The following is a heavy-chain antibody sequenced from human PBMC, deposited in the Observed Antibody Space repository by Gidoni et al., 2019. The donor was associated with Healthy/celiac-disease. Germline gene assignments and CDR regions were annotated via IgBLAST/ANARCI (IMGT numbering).Heavy chain of an antibody. Sequence: QLQLQESGPGLVKPSETLSLTCTVSGGSISSSSYYWGWIRQPPGKGLEWIGSIYYSGSTYYNPSLKSRVTISVDTSKNQFSLKLSSVTAADTAVYYCVRLERSGYLVGVDYWGQGTLVTVSS. V-gene: IGHV4-39*01. D-gene: IGHD3-22*01. J-gene: IGHJ4*02. CDR3: VRLERSGYLVGVDY. CDR2: IYYSGST. CDR1: GGSISSSSYY.